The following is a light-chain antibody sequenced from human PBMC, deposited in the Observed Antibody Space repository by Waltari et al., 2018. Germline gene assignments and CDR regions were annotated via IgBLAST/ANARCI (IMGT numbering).Light chain of an antibody. CDR2: GAS. J-gene: IGKJ1*01. V-gene: IGKV3-15*01. CDR1: QSVRNN. CDR3: QQYNNWPPWT. Sequence: EIVMTQSPATLSVSPGERATLSCRASQSVRNNLVWYQQKPGQAPRLLIYGASTRGTGIPARFSGSGSGTEFTLTISSLQSEDFAVYYCQQYNNWPPWTFGQVTKVEIK.